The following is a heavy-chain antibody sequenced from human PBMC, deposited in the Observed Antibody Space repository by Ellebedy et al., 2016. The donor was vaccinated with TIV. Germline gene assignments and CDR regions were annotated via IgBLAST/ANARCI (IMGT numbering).Heavy chain of an antibody. CDR2: TYSGSKWYN. CDR1: GDSVYSNSAA. V-gene: IGHV6-1*01. J-gene: IGHJ6*02. D-gene: IGHD3-22*01. CDR3: AREDSLPSGYYGLGYYYGMDV. Sequence: MPSETLSLTCALSGDSVYSNSAAWNWFRQSPSRGIEWLGRTYSGSKWYNDYAVSVKSRLTINPDTSKNQFSLQLNSVTPEDTAVYYCAREDSLPSGYYGLGYYYGMDVWGQGTTVTVSS.